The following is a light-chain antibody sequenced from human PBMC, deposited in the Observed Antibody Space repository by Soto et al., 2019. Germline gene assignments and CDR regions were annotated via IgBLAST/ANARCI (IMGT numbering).Light chain of an antibody. CDR1: SGSVASNY. Sequence: NFMLTQPHSVSESQGKTVSISCTRSSGSVASNYVQWYQQRPGSAPTTVIYEDNERPSGVPDRFSGSIDSSSNTASLVFSGLKTEDEAAFCCQSYDSSNHVIFGGVTKLTVL. CDR2: EDN. V-gene: IGLV6-57*04. CDR3: QSYDSSNHVI. J-gene: IGLJ2*01.